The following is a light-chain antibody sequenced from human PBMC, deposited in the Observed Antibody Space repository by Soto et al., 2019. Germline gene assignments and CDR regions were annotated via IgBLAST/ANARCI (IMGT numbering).Light chain of an antibody. CDR1: QSLTSTY. CDR2: VAS. CDR3: QQYESSPPSYT. V-gene: IGKV3-20*01. J-gene: IGKJ2*01. Sequence: EIELTQSPGTLSLSPGERATLSCRASQSLTSTYLAWYQQKPGQAPRLLNYVASSRATGIPDRFRCSGSGTDFALTISSREPEDFAVYYCQQYESSPPSYTFGQGTKLEIK.